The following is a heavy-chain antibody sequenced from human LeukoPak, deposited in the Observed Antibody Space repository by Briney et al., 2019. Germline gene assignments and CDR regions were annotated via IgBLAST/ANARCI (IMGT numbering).Heavy chain of an antibody. V-gene: IGHV3-23*01. CDR2: ISGSGGST. D-gene: IGHD3-22*01. Sequence: PGGSLRLSCAASGFTFSSYAMSWVRQAPGKGLEWVSAISGSGGSTYYADSVKGRFTISRDNSKNTLYLQMNSLRAEDTAVYYCAKGATYYDSSGYYTPLGYWGQGTLVTVSS. CDR3: AKGATYYDSSGYYTPLGY. J-gene: IGHJ4*02. CDR1: GFTFSSYA.